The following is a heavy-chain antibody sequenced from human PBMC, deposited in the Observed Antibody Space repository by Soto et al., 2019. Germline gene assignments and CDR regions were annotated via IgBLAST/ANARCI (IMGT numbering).Heavy chain of an antibody. Sequence: GXLRLSSASSGFTFSSYEMNWVRQAPGKGLEWVSYISSSGSTIYYADSVKGRFTISRDNAKNSLYLQMNSLRAEDTAVYYCARDGGIGTYYYDSSGSLAFDIWGQGTMVTVSS. CDR3: ARDGGIGTYYYDSSGSLAFDI. CDR1: GFTFSSYE. J-gene: IGHJ3*02. D-gene: IGHD3-22*01. V-gene: IGHV3-48*03. CDR2: ISSSGSTI.